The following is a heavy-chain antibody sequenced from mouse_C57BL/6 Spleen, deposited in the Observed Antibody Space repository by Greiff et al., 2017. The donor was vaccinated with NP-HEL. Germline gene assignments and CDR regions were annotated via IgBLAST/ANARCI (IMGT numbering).Heavy chain of an antibody. Sequence: EVQLQQSGPGMVKPSQSLSLTCTVTGYSITSGYDWHWIRHFPGNKLEWMGYISYSGSTNYNPSLKSRISITHDTSKNHFFLKLNSVTTEDTATYYCARITTGYFDVWGTGTTVTVSS. CDR1: GYSITSGYD. CDR2: ISYSGST. V-gene: IGHV3-1*01. J-gene: IGHJ1*03. D-gene: IGHD1-1*01. CDR3: ARITTGYFDV.